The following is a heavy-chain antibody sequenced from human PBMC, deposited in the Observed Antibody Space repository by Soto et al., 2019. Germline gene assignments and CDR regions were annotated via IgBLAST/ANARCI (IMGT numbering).Heavy chain of an antibody. CDR3: ARASPEIIAVAGNNAFDI. J-gene: IGHJ3*02. CDR2: INPNSGGT. CDR1: GYTFTGYY. Sequence: QVQLVQSGAEVKKPGASVKVSCKASGYTFTGYYMHWVRQAPGQGLEWMGWINPNSGGTNYAQKFQGWVTMTRDTSISTAYMELSRLRSDDTAVYYCARASPEIIAVAGNNAFDIWGQGIMVTVSS. V-gene: IGHV1-2*04. D-gene: IGHD6-19*01.